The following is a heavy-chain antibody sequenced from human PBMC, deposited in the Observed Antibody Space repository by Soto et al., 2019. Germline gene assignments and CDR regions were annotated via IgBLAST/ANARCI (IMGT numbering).Heavy chain of an antibody. V-gene: IGHV4-38-2*02. J-gene: IGHJ4*02. CDR1: GYSISSGYY. Sequence: SETLSLTCTVSGYSISSGYYWGWIRQPPGRGPEWIASIYDSGSTYYNLSLKSRVTISLDTSKSQFSLKLSYVAAADTAMYYCAMRASGEPPYYLDSWGQGTLVTVSS. D-gene: IGHD7-27*01. CDR3: AMRASGEPPYYLDS. CDR2: IYDSGST.